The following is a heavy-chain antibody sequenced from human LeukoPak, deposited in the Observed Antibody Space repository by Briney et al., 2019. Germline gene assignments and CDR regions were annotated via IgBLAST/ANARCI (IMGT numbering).Heavy chain of an antibody. J-gene: IGHJ4*02. CDR1: GFTFSSYA. CDR3: ATSDNWNDVGFDY. D-gene: IGHD1-1*01. CDR2: ISGSGGST. V-gene: IGHV3-23*01. Sequence: GGSLRLSCAAFGFTFSSYAMSWVRQAPGKGLEWVSAISGSGGSTYYADSVKGRFTISRDNSKNTLYLQMNSLRAEDTAVYYCATSDNWNDVGFDYWGQGTLVTVSS.